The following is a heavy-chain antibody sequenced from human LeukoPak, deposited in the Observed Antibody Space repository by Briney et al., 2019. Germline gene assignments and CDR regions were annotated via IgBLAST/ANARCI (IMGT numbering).Heavy chain of an antibody. D-gene: IGHD1-26*01. CDR1: GFTFSSYW. Sequence: GGSLRLSCAASGFTFSSYWMNWARQAPGKGLEWVASINHNGNVNYYVDSVKGRFTISRDNAKNSLYLQMSNLRAEDTAVYYCAKGGKWDVTPFDYWGQGTLVTVSS. V-gene: IGHV3-7*03. J-gene: IGHJ4*02. CDR3: AKGGKWDVTPFDY. CDR2: INHNGNVN.